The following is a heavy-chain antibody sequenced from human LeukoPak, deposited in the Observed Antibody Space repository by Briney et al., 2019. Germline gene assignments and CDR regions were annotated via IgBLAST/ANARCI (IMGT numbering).Heavy chain of an antibody. CDR2: INPNSGGT. Sequence: ASVKVSCKASGYTFTGYYMHWVRQAPGQGLEWMGRINPNSGGTNSAQKCQGRVTMTRDTSISTAYMELSRLRSDDTAVYYCARADTVTTSPFDYWGQGTLVTVSS. J-gene: IGHJ4*02. CDR1: GYTFTGYY. CDR3: ARADTVTTSPFDY. V-gene: IGHV1-2*06. D-gene: IGHD4-11*01.